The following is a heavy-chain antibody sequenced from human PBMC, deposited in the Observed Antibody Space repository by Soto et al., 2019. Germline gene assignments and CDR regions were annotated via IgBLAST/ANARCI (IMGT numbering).Heavy chain of an antibody. D-gene: IGHD6-13*01. CDR3: ARFPSISSWYYFDY. Sequence: QVQLVQSGAEVKKPGASVKVSCKASGYTFTSYGISWVRQAPGQGLEWMGWISAYNGNTNYAQKLQGRVTMNTDTSKSTAYMQRRSLRSDDTAVYYCARFPSISSWYYFDYWGQGTLVTVSS. J-gene: IGHJ4*02. CDR2: ISAYNGNT. CDR1: GYTFTSYG. V-gene: IGHV1-18*01.